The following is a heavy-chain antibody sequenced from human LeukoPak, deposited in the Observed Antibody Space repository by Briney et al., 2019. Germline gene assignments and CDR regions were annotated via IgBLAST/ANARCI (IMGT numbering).Heavy chain of an antibody. Sequence: SETLSLTCTVSGGSISSYYWSWIRQPPGKGLEWIGYRYYSGSTNYNPSLKSRVTISVDTSKNQFSLKLSSVTAAGTAVYYCARVDCGGDCYYYYYGMDVWGQGTTVTLS. CDR3: ARVDCGGDCYYYYYGMDV. D-gene: IGHD2-21*02. V-gene: IGHV4-59*01. CDR1: GGSISSYY. J-gene: IGHJ6*02. CDR2: RYYSGST.